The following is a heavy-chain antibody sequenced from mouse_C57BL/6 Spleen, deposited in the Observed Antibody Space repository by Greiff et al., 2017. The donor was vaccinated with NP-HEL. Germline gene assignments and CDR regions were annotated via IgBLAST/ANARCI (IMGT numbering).Heavy chain of an antibody. D-gene: IGHD1-1*01. J-gene: IGHJ2*01. Sequence: VQLQQSGAELVRPGASVTLSCKASGYTFTDYEMHWVKQTPVHGLEWIGAIDPETGGTAYNQKFKGKAILTADKSSSTAYMELRSLTSEDSAVYYCTRSRTTVDDYWGQGTTLTVSS. CDR1: GYTFTDYE. V-gene: IGHV1-15*01. CDR3: TRSRTTVDDY. CDR2: IDPETGGT.